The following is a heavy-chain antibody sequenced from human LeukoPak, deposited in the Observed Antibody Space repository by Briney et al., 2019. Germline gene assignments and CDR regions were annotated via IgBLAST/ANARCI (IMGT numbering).Heavy chain of an antibody. J-gene: IGHJ4*02. CDR1: GYTFTGYF. CDR2: INPDSGDT. V-gene: IGHV1-2*02. Sequence: ASVKVSCKASGYTFTGYFIHWVRQAPGQGLEWMGWINPDSGDTHFAQKFQGRVTMTRDTSISTAYMELSRLRSDDTAVYYCARDGAGGSYGPVDYWGQGTLVTVSS. D-gene: IGHD1-26*01. CDR3: ARDGAGGSYGPVDY.